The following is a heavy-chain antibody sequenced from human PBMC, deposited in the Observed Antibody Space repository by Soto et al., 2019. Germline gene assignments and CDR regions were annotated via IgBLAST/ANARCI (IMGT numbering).Heavy chain of an antibody. J-gene: IGHJ4*02. D-gene: IGHD2-15*01. CDR1: GFTVSNNY. CDR3: AANTHKDY. CDR2: IYRGGST. Sequence: EEQLVESGGDLVQPGGSLRLSCAASGFTVSNNYMSWVRQAPGKGLEWVSLIYRGGSTYYADSVKGRFTISRDSSKNTLHVQMNSLRAEDTAMYSCAANTHKDYWGQGTLVTVSS. V-gene: IGHV3-66*01.